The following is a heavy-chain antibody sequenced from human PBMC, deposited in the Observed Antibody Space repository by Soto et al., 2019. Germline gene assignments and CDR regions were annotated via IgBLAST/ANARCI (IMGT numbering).Heavy chain of an antibody. CDR3: AKSRRGIAASIDAFDI. Sequence: EVQLLEPGGGLVQPGGSLRLSCAASGFTFRSYAMSWVRQAPGKGLEWVSAISGSGGSTYYADSVEGRSTISRDNSKNTLYMQMYSLRAEDTAVYYCAKSRRGIAASIDAFDIWGQGTMVTVSS. J-gene: IGHJ3*02. CDR1: GFTFRSYA. D-gene: IGHD6-13*01. V-gene: IGHV3-23*01. CDR2: ISGSGGST.